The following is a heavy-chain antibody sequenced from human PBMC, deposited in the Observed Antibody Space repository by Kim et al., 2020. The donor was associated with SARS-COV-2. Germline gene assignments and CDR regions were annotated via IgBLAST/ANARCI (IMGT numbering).Heavy chain of an antibody. CDR1: GFTFSSYA. J-gene: IGHJ6*02. CDR3: AKATHVYYYYYGMDV. V-gene: IGHV3-23*01. Sequence: GGSLRLSCAASGFTFSSYAMSWVRQAPGKGLEWVSAISGSGGSTYYADSVKGRFTISRDNSKNTLYLQMNSLRAEDTAVYYCAKATHVYYYYYGMDVWGQGTTVTVSS. CDR2: ISGSGGST.